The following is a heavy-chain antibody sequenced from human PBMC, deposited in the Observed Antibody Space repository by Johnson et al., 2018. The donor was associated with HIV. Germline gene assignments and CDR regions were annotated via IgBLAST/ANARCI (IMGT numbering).Heavy chain of an antibody. J-gene: IGHJ3*02. V-gene: IGHV3-30*04. D-gene: IGHD6-6*01. CDR2: ISYDGSNK. CDR1: GFTFSSYA. CDR3: ARGRSSSSSAAFDI. Sequence: QMQLVESGGGVVQPGRSLRLSCAASGFTFSSYAMHWVRQAPGKGLEWVAVISYDGSNKYFADSVKGRFTISRDNSKNTLYLQMKSLRGEDTAVYSCARGRSSSSSAAFDIWGQGTMVTGSS.